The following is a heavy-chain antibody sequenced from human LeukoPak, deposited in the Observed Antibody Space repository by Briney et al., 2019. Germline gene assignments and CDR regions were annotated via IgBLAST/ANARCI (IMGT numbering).Heavy chain of an antibody. CDR2: ISWNSGSI. V-gene: IGHV3-9*01. D-gene: IGHD6-13*01. Sequence: PGRSLRLSCAASGFTFDDYAMHWVRQAPGKGLEWVSGISWNSGSIGYADSVKGRFTISRDNAKNSLYLQMNSLRAEDTALYYCAKDIERYSSSWEFDYWGQGTLVTVSS. CDR3: AKDIERYSSSWEFDY. J-gene: IGHJ4*02. CDR1: GFTFDDYA.